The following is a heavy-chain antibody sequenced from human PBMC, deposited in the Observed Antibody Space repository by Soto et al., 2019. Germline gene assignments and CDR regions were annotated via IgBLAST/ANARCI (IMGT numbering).Heavy chain of an antibody. Sequence: ASVKVSCKASGYTFTSYAMHWVRQAPGQRLEWMGWINAGNGNTKYSQKFQGRFTISRDNSKNTLYLQMNSLRAEDTAVYYCARVRGGVYGTLYYYYYYYMDVWGKGTTVTVSS. V-gene: IGHV1-3*01. CDR3: ARVRGGVYGTLYYYYYYYMDV. J-gene: IGHJ6*03. D-gene: IGHD2-8*01. CDR2: INAGNGNT. CDR1: GYTFTSYA.